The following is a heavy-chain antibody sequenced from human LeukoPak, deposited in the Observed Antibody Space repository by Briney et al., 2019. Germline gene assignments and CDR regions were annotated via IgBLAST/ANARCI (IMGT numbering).Heavy chain of an antibody. D-gene: IGHD5-12*01. J-gene: IGHJ5*02. CDR2: IYHSGST. Sequence: SETLSLTCAVSGYSISSGYYWGWIRQPPGKGLEWIGSIYHSGSTYYNPSLKSRVTISLDTSKYQFSLKLSSVTAADTAVYYCARQVATISNWFDPWGQGTLVTVSS. CDR1: GYSISSGYY. V-gene: IGHV4-38-2*01. CDR3: ARQVATISNWFDP.